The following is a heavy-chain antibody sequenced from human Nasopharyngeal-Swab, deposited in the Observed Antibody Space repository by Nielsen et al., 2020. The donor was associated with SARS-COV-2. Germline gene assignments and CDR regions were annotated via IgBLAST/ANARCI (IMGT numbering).Heavy chain of an antibody. CDR2: IKQDGSEK. CDR3: AREVRGYIDC. CDR1: GFTFSSYS. V-gene: IGHV3-7*03. J-gene: IGHJ4*02. Sequence: GESLKISCAASGFTFSSYSMNWVRQAPGKGLEWVANIKQDGSEKYYVDSVKGRFTISRDNAKNSLYLQMSSLRAEDSAVYYCAREVRGYIDCWGQGTLVAVSS. D-gene: IGHD5-18*01.